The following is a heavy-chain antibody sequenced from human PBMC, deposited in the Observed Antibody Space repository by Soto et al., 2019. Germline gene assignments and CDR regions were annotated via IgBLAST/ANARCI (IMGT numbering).Heavy chain of an antibody. V-gene: IGHV1-69*13. D-gene: IGHD3-10*01. Sequence: PRASVKVSCKASGGTFSSYAISWVRQAPGQGLEWMGGIIPIFGTANYAQKFQGRVTITADESTSTAYMELSSLRSEDTAVYYCARDIPPMRVRGAKTDYWGQGTLVTVSS. J-gene: IGHJ4*02. CDR2: IIPIFGTA. CDR3: ARDIPPMRVRGAKTDY. CDR1: GGTFSSYA.